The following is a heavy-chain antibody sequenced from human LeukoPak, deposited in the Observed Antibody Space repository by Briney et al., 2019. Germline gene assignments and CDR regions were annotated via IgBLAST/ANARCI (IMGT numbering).Heavy chain of an antibody. J-gene: IGHJ4*02. CDR1: GFTFSSYG. CDR3: ARDLPDYGDYFDY. V-gene: IGHV3-30*03. D-gene: IGHD4-17*01. Sequence: PGRSLRLSCAASGFTFSSYGMHWVRQAPGKGLEWVAVISYDGSSKKYADSVKGRFTISRDNAKNSLYLQMNSLRAEDTAVYYCARDLPDYGDYFDYWGQGTLVTVSS. CDR2: ISYDGSSK.